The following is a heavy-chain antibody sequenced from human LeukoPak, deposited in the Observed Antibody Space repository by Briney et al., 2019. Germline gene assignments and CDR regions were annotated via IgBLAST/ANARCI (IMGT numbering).Heavy chain of an antibody. CDR1: GFIFSSDS. Sequence: GGSLRLSCATSGFIFSSDSMIWVRQAPGKGLEWVSSISSTGAYIYYADSLKGRFTISRDNAKNSLYLQMNSLRAEDTAVYYCARDSSSWHFDYWGQGTLVTVSS. CDR2: ISSTGAYI. CDR3: ARDSSSWHFDY. J-gene: IGHJ4*02. V-gene: IGHV3-21*01. D-gene: IGHD6-6*01.